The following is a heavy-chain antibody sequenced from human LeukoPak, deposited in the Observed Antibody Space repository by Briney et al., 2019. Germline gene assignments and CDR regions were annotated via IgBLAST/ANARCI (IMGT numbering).Heavy chain of an antibody. CDR3: ARHGGYDRSGYWFDP. V-gene: IGHV4-39*01. Sequence: SETLSLTCTVSGGSISNSNYYWGWIRQPPGKGLEWIGSIHYSGSTYHNPSLKSRVTISVDTSKNQFSLKLSSVIAADTAVYYCARHGGYDRSGYWFDPWGQGTLVTVSS. CDR2: IHYSGST. J-gene: IGHJ5*02. CDR1: GGSISNSNYY. D-gene: IGHD3-22*01.